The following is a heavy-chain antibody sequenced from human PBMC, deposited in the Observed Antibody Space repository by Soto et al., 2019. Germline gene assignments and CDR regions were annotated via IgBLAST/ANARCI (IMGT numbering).Heavy chain of an antibody. Sequence: GGSLRLSCAASGFTFSSYGMHRVRQAPGKGLEWVAVISYDGSNKYYADSVKRRFTISRDNSKNTLYLQMNSLRAEDTAVSYCANHGGYYGSGTSLRYYGKDVWSQGTRV. CDR1: GFTFSSYG. CDR3: ANHGGYYGSGTSLRYYGKDV. CDR2: ISYDGSNK. V-gene: IGHV3-30*18. J-gene: IGHJ6*02. D-gene: IGHD3-10*01.